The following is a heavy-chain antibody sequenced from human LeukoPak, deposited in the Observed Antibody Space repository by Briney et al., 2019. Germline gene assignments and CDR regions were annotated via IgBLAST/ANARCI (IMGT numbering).Heavy chain of an antibody. V-gene: IGHV3-64*01. D-gene: IGHD2/OR15-2a*01. CDR3: ATDPLFLRGASPY. Sequence: GGSLRLSCAASGFTFSSYAMHWVRQAPGKGLEYVSAISSNGGSTYYANSVKGRFTISRDNSKNTLYLQMGSLRAEDMAVYYCATDPLFLRGASPYWGQGTLVTVSS. CDR1: GFTFSSYA. J-gene: IGHJ4*02. CDR2: ISSNGGST.